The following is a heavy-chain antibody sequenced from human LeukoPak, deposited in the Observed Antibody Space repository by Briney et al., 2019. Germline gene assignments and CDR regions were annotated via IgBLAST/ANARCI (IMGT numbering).Heavy chain of an antibody. D-gene: IGHD6-19*01. CDR2: INPNSGGT. Sequence: GASVKVSCKASGYTFTGYYMHWVRQAPGQGLEWMGWINPNSGGTNYAQKFQGRVTMTRDTSISTVYVELSRLRSDDTAVYYCARDKRQWLRANWFDPWGQGTLVTVSS. J-gene: IGHJ5*02. CDR3: ARDKRQWLRANWFDP. V-gene: IGHV1-2*02. CDR1: GYTFTGYY.